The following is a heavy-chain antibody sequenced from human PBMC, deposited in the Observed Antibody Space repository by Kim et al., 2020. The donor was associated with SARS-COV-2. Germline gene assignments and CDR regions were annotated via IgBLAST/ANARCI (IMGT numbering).Heavy chain of an antibody. CDR1: GFTFSIYN. Sequence: GGSLRLSCEASGFTFSIYNMHWVRQAPGKGLEWVAAVLSDGSAEYYADSVKGRFTISRDNSKNTVYLEMNSLGPDDTAIYYCAREEHNGCSGKDYWGQGTLVTVSS. D-gene: IGHD3-10*02. V-gene: IGHV3-30-3*01. CDR2: VLSDGSAE. J-gene: IGHJ4*02. CDR3: AREEHNGCSGKDY.